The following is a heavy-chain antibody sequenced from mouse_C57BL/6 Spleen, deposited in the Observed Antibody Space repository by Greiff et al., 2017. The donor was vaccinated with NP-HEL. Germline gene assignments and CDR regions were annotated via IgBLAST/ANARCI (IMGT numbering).Heavy chain of an antibody. D-gene: IGHD1-1*01. J-gene: IGHJ1*03. V-gene: IGHV1-18*01. CDR1: GYTFTDYN. Sequence: VQLKQSGPELVKPGASVKIPCKASGYTFTDYNMDWVKQSHGKSLEWIGDINPNNGGTIYNQKFKGKATLTVDKSSSTAYMELRSLTSEDTAVYYCARGSTTVVATRFDVWGTGTTVTVSS. CDR3: ARGSTTVVATRFDV. CDR2: INPNNGGT.